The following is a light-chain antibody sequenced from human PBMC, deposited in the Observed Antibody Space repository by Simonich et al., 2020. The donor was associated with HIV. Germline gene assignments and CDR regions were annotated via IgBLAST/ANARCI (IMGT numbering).Light chain of an antibody. CDR3: QQYYSTPPT. J-gene: IGKJ1*01. CDR1: QSVLYSSNNKNY. Sequence: DIVMTQSPDSLAVSLGERATINCKSSQSVLYSSNNKNYLAWYQQKPGQPPKLLIYWASTRESGVPDRFSASGSGTDFTLTISSLHAEDVAVYSCQQYYSTPPTFGQGTKVEIK. CDR2: WAS. V-gene: IGKV4-1*01.